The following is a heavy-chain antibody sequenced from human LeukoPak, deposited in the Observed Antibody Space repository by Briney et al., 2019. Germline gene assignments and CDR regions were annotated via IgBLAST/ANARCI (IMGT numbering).Heavy chain of an antibody. CDR3: AKDWDDFWDYYYMDV. CDR1: GFTFSSYG. CDR2: IRYDGSNK. V-gene: IGHV3-30*02. J-gene: IGHJ6*03. Sequence: GGSLRLSCAASGFTFSSYGMHWVRQAPGKGLEGVAFIRYDGSNKYYADSVKGRFTISRDNSKNTLYLQMNSLRAEDTAVYYCAKDWDDFWDYYYMDVWGKGTTVTVSS. D-gene: IGHD3-3*01.